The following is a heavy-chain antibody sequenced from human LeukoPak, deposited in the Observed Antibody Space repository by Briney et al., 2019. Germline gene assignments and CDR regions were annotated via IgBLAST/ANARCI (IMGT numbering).Heavy chain of an antibody. CDR1: GFTFSSYS. CDR2: ISSSSSTI. V-gene: IGHV3-48*04. J-gene: IGHJ4*02. D-gene: IGHD5-24*01. CDR3: TRDAQWRLQDY. Sequence: GGSLRLSCAASGFTFSSYSMNWVRQAPGKGLEWVSYISSSSSTIYYADSVKGRFTISRDNAKNSLYLQMNSLRAEDTAVYYCTRDAQWRLQDYWGQGTLVTVSS.